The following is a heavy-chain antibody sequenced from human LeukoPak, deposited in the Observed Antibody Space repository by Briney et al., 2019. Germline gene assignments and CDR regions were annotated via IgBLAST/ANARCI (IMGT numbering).Heavy chain of an antibody. D-gene: IGHD4-17*01. CDR3: ARVNGDYVPGAFDI. J-gene: IGHJ3*02. CDR1: GGSFSDYY. CDR2: IYYSGST. V-gene: IGHV4-59*01. Sequence: SETLSLTCAVYGGSFSDYYWSWIRQPPGKGLEWIGYIYYSGSTNYNPSLKSRVTISVDTSKNQFSLKLSSVTAADTAVYYCARVNGDYVPGAFDIWGQGTMVTVSS.